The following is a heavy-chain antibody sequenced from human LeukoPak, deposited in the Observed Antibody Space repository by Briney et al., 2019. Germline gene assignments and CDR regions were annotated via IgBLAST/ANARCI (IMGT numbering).Heavy chain of an antibody. D-gene: IGHD3-10*01. J-gene: IGHJ3*02. CDR1: GGSFSGYC. CDR3: AREGMARGVIIRRAAFDI. Sequence: SETLSLTCAVSGGSFSGYCWSWIRQPPGKGLEWIGEINHSGSTNYNPSLESRVTTSVHSSKNHFSLKLNSVTAADTAVYYCAREGMARGVIIRRAAFDIWGQGTMVTVSS. V-gene: IGHV4-34*01. CDR2: INHSGST.